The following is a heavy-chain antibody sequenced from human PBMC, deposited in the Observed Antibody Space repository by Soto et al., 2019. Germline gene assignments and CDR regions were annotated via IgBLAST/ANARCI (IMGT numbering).Heavy chain of an antibody. CDR1: GYTFTSYG. D-gene: IGHD6-19*01. CDR3: ARDFSSGWHQVLIDYYYCDYMDV. Sequence: ASVKVSCKASGYTFTSYGISWVRQAPGQGLEWMGWISAYNGNTNYAQKLQGRVTMTTDTSTSTAYMELRSLRSDDTAVYYCARDFSSGWHQVLIDYYYCDYMDVWGKGTTVTVS. J-gene: IGHJ6*03. CDR2: ISAYNGNT. V-gene: IGHV1-18*01.